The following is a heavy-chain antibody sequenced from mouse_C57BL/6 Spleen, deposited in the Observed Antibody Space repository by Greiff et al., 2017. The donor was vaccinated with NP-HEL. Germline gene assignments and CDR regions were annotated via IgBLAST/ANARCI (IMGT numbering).Heavy chain of an antibody. CDR3: TRYDGYYVDYYAMDY. Sequence: QVQLQQSGAELVRPGASVTLSCKASGYTFTDYEMHWVKPTPVHGLEWIGAIYPETGGTAYNQKFTGKAILTADKSSSTAYMELRSLTSEDSAVYYCTRYDGYYVDYYAMDYWGQGTSVTVSS. D-gene: IGHD2-3*01. CDR1: GYTFTDYE. CDR2: IYPETGGT. J-gene: IGHJ4*01. V-gene: IGHV1-15*01.